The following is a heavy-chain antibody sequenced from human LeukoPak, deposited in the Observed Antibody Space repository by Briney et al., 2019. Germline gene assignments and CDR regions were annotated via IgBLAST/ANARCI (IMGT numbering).Heavy chain of an antibody. J-gene: IGHJ4*01. CDR1: GFTFSSYK. CDR2: ISSRGDTI. Sequence: GGSLRLSCAASGFTFSSYKMHWVRQAPGRGLEWVSYISSRGDTIFHADSVKGRFTTSRDNAKNSLYLQMNSLRVDDTAIYYCATEPSGLADNSDCWGQGTPASVSS. V-gene: IGHV3-48*03. CDR3: ATEPSGLADNSDC. D-gene: IGHD5-24*01.